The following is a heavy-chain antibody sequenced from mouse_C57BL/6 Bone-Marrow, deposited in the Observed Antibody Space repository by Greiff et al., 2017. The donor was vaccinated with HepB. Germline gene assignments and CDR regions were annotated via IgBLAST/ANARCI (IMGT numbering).Heavy chain of an antibody. D-gene: IGHD1-1*01. V-gene: IGHV1-15*01. Sequence: VQLQQSGAELVRPGASVTLSCKASGYTFTDYEMHWVKQTPVHGLEWIGAIDPETGGTAYNQKFKGKAILTADKSSSTAYMELRSLTSEDSAVYCCARYPYSRSWYFDVWGTGTTVTVSS. CDR3: ARYPYSRSWYFDV. CDR2: IDPETGGT. CDR1: GYTFTDYE. J-gene: IGHJ1*03.